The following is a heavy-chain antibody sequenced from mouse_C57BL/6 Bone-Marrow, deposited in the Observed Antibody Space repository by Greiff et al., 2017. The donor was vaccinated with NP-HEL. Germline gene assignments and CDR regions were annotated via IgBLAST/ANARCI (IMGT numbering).Heavy chain of an antibody. J-gene: IGHJ4*01. CDR1: GYTFTSYW. CDR2: IHPNSGST. Sequence: QVQLQQPGAELVKPGASVKLSCKASGYTFTSYWMHWVKQRPGQGLEWIGMIHPNSGSTNYNEKFKSKATLTVDKSSSTAYMQLSSLTSEDSAVSYCAREGGDGYYVYAMDYWGQGTSVTVSS. CDR3: AREGGDGYYVYAMDY. D-gene: IGHD2-3*01. V-gene: IGHV1-64*01.